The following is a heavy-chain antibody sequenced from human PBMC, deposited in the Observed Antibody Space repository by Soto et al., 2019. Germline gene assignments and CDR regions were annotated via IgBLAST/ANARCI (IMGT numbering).Heavy chain of an antibody. CDR2: IIPKFGTA. J-gene: IGHJ5*01. D-gene: IGHD2-21*01. CDR3: ARDKLSSLVVETPHLCDS. Sequence: QVRLEQSGGEVKKPGSSVKVSCRVSGGIFSDYAVSWVRQAPGQGLQWVGGIIPKFGTAKYARKFEDRVTLTADELTSTVYMEINNLRSEDTALYYCARDKLSSLVVETPHLCDSWGQGTLLTVSS. CDR1: GGIFSDYA. V-gene: IGHV1-69*12.